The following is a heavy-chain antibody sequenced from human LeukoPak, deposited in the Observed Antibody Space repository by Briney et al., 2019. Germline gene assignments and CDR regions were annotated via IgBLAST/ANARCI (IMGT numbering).Heavy chain of an antibody. CDR3: AMTHYDFWSGYFPTHNWFDP. CDR1: GGSISSSNW. Sequence: SVTLSLTCAVSGGSISSSNWWSWVRQPPEKGLEWIGEIYHSGSTNYNPSLKSRVTISVDKSKNQFSLKLSSVTAADTAVYYCAMTHYDFWSGYFPTHNWFDPWGQGTLVTVSS. V-gene: IGHV4-4*02. CDR2: IYHSGST. D-gene: IGHD3-3*01. J-gene: IGHJ5*02.